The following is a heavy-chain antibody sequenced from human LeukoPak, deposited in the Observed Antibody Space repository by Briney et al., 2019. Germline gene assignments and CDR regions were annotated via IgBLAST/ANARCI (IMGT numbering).Heavy chain of an antibody. V-gene: IGHV4-39*01. D-gene: IGHD3-10*01. Sequence: WVRQAPGKGLEWIGSIYYGGNTYYNPSLKSRVTISVDTSKNQFSLNLSSVTAADTAVHYCARRGSRDWYFDLWGRGTLVTVSS. CDR3: ARRGSRDWYFDL. CDR2: IYYGGNT. J-gene: IGHJ2*01.